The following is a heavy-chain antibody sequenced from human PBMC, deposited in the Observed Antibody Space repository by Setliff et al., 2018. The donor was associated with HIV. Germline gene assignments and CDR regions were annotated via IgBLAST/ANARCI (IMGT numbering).Heavy chain of an antibody. D-gene: IGHD1-26*01. CDR2: INPYNGIA. CDR3: ARDLFRRVGPFQPPGY. V-gene: IGHV1-18*01. J-gene: IGHJ4*02. Sequence: ASVKVSCKASGYTFTSFGITWVRQAPGQRPEWLGWINPYNGIANYAQNSQGRVSMTTDTSTRTAYMELRSLRFDDTAIYYCARDLFRRVGPFQPPGYWGQGTLVTVSS. CDR1: GYTFTSFG.